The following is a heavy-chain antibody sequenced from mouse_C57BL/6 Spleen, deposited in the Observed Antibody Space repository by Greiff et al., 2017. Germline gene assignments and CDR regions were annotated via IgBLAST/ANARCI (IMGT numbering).Heavy chain of an antibody. CDR2: IRYDGSN. Sequence: EVKLQESGPGLVKPSQSLSLTCSVTGYSITSGYYWTWIRQFPGNKLEWMGYIRYDGSNNYNPSLKNRISITRDTSKNQFFLKLNSVTTVDTATYYCARDDYDWYFDVWGTGTTVTVSS. D-gene: IGHD2-4*01. CDR1: GYSITSGYY. J-gene: IGHJ1*03. V-gene: IGHV3-6*01. CDR3: ARDDYDWYFDV.